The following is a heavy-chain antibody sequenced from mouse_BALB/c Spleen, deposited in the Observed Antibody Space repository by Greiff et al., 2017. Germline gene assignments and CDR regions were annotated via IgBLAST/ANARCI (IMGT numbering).Heavy chain of an antibody. D-gene: IGHD1-1*01. V-gene: IGHV3-6*02. J-gene: IGHJ4*01. CDR1: GYSITSGYY. CDR2: ISYDGSN. CDR3: ASLYYGDAMDY. Sequence: EVQRVESGPGLVKPSQSLSLTCSVTGYSITSGYYWNWIRQFPGNKLEWMGYISYDGSNNYNPSLKNRISITRDTSKNQFFLKLNSVTTEDTATYYCASLYYGDAMDYWGQGTSVTVSS.